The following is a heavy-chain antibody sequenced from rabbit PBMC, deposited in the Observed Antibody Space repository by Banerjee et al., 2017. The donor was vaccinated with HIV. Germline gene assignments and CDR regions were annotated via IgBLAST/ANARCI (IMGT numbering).Heavy chain of an antibody. CDR3: ARNYVNAFDP. Sequence: QSLEESGGGLVQPEGSLALTCKASGFSFSSSDYICWVRQAPGKGLEWIACIDTSYGDTDYANWPKGRFTISKTSSTTVTLQMTSLTAADTATYFCARNYVNAFDPWGQGTLVTVS. J-gene: IGHJ2*01. CDR2: IDTSYGDT. CDR1: GFSFSSSDY. V-gene: IGHV1S40*01. D-gene: IGHD1-1*01.